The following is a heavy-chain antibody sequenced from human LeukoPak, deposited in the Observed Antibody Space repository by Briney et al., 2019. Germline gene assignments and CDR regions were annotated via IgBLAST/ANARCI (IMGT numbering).Heavy chain of an antibody. CDR1: GFTFSSYG. V-gene: IGHV3-30*18. CDR3: AKVRADNDYGDSHPPI. D-gene: IGHD4-17*01. Sequence: GGSLRLSCAASGFTFSSYGMHWVRQAPGKGLEWLAGIATDGSFAYYADSVKGRFTLSRDNSKNTLYLQMDSLRTEDTAVYYCAKVRADNDYGDSHPPIWGQGTLVTVSS. J-gene: IGHJ4*02. CDR2: IATDGSFA.